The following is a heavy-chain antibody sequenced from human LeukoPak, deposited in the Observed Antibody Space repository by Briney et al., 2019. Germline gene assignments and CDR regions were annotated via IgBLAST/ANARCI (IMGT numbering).Heavy chain of an antibody. CDR1: GVSIISSSYD. J-gene: IGHJ4*02. V-gene: IGHV4-39*01. Sequence: SETLSLTCTVSGVSIISSSYDWGWIRQPPGKGLEWIGSVNYGGSTDYNPSLKSRVTISVDASKNQFSLKMRSVTAADTAVYYCARHFDNWGQGTLVTVSP. CDR2: VNYGGST. CDR3: ARHFDN.